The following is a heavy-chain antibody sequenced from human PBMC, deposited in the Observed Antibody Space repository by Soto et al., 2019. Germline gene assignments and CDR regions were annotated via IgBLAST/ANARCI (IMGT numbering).Heavy chain of an antibody. V-gene: IGHV3-23*01. D-gene: IGHD6-19*01. CDR1: GFTFSSYA. CDR2: ISGGGGNT. Sequence: EVQLLESGGGLVQPGGSLRLPCAASGFTFSSYAMSWVRQTPGKGLEWVSGISGGGGNTYYADSVTGRFTISRDNSRNTLYLQMNSLRAADTAIYYCAKDRGAGARFSGIAVAGIPSWGQGTLVTVSS. CDR3: AKDRGAGARFSGIAVAGIPS. J-gene: IGHJ5*02.